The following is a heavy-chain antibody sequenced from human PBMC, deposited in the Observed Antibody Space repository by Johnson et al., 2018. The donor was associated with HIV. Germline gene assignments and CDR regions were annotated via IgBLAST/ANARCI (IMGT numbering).Heavy chain of an antibody. J-gene: IGHJ3*02. CDR3: ARGYILTGYSGVFDM. CDR2: IYSGGST. CDR1: GFTVSRNY. D-gene: IGHD3-9*01. V-gene: IGHV3-66*01. Sequence: VQLVESGGGLVQPGGSLRLSCAASGFTVSRNYMSWVRQAPGKGLEWVSVIYSGGSTYHADSVKGRFTISRDNSTNTVYLQMQSLRGEDTAVYYCARGYILTGYSGVFDMWGQGTMVTVSS.